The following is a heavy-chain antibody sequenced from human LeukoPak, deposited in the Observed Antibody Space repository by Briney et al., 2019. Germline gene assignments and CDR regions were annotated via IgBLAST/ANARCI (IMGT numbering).Heavy chain of an antibody. CDR1: GGSISSSGFY. Sequence: SETLSLTCTASGGSISSSGFYWGWIRRPPGKGLEWIALINYSGRTFYNPSLESRVTISVDMSKNQFSLRLNSVTAADTAVYYCARRRKDLNWFDPWGQGTLVTVSS. J-gene: IGHJ5*02. V-gene: IGHV4-39*01. CDR2: INYSGRT. CDR3: ARRRKDLNWFDP.